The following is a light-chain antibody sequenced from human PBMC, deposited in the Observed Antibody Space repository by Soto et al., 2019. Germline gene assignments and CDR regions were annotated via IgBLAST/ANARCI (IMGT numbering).Light chain of an antibody. V-gene: IGLV2-14*01. Sequence: QSALTQPASVSGSPGQSITISCTGTSNDIGDYNYVSWYQQHPGKAPKLMIYEVSNRPSGVSNRFCGAKSGNTASLTISGLQAEDEADYECSSYTSSGTLYVFGTGTKVTVL. CDR2: EVS. CDR3: SSYTSSGTLYV. CDR1: SNDIGDYNY. J-gene: IGLJ1*01.